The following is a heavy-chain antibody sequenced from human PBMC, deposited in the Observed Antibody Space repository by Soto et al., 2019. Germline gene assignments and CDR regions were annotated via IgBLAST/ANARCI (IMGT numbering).Heavy chain of an antibody. CDR2: ISYDGSNK. J-gene: IGHJ4*02. CDR3: ARDAGRFLEWPRLDY. Sequence: PGGSLRLSCAASGFTFSSYAMHWVRQAPGKGLEWVAVISYDGSNKYYADSVKGRFTISRDNSKNTLYLQMNSLRAEDTAVYYCARDAGRFLEWPRLDYWGQGTLVTVSS. CDR1: GFTFSSYA. D-gene: IGHD3-3*01. V-gene: IGHV3-30-3*01.